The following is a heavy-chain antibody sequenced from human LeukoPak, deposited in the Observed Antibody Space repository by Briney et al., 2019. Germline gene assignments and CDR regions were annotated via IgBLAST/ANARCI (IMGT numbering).Heavy chain of an antibody. Sequence: ASVKVSCKASGYTFTSYDINWVRQATGQGLEWMGWMNPNSGNTGYAQKFQGRVTMTRNTSISTAYMELSSLRSEDTAVYYCARERQLLYSQLMDVWGQGTTVTVSS. CDR2: MNPNSGNT. D-gene: IGHD2-2*02. J-gene: IGHJ6*02. V-gene: IGHV1-8*01. CDR1: GYTFTSYD. CDR3: ARERQLLYSQLMDV.